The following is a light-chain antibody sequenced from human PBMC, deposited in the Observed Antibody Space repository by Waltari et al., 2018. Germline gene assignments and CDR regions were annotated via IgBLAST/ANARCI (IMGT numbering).Light chain of an antibody. Sequence: DIQMTQSPSSLSASVGDRVTISCRASQSVTTYLKWFLQKPGQAPKLVIFSASILPSGVPSRFSGSGSGTDFTLAISSLQPEDFGTYFYQQSDTNPITFGQGTRLDIK. V-gene: IGKV1-39*01. J-gene: IGKJ5*01. CDR2: SAS. CDR1: QSVTTY. CDR3: QQSDTNPIT.